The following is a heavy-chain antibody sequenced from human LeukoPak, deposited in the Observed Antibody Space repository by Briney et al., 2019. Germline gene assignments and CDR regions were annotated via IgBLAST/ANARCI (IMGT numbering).Heavy chain of an antibody. CDR1: GFTFSSYG. CDR3: ARDGYMIVDY. J-gene: IGHJ4*02. Sequence: PGRSLRLSCAASGFTFSSYGMHWVRQAPGKGLEWVAVISYDGSNKYYADSVKGRFTISRDNAKNSLYLQMNSLRAEDTAVYYCARDGYMIVDYWGQGTLVTVSS. D-gene: IGHD5-24*01. CDR2: ISYDGSNK. V-gene: IGHV3-30*03.